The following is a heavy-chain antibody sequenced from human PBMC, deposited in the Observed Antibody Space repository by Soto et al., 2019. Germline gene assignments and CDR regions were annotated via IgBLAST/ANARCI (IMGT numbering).Heavy chain of an antibody. J-gene: IGHJ4*02. Sequence: GGSLRLSCAASGFTFSSYAMSWVRQAPGKGLEWVSAVSGSGTRTYYADSVKGRFTISRDNSKKTLYLQMNSLRVEDTAVYYRAKDPFLIGEFRQIDYWGQGTLVTVSS. D-gene: IGHD3-10*01. V-gene: IGHV3-23*01. CDR2: VSGSGTRT. CDR3: AKDPFLIGEFRQIDY. CDR1: GFTFSSYA.